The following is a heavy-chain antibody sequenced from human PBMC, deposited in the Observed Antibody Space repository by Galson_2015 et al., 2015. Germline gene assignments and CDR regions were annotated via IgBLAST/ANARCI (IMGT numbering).Heavy chain of an antibody. CDR3: ARPEGDRDTAIAWYRSGWYALGV. CDR1: GYTFTSYA. D-gene: IGHD6-19*01. V-gene: IGHV1-3*01. Sequence: SVKVSCKASGYTFTSYAMHWVRQAPGQRLEWMGWINAGNGNTKYSQKFQGRVTITRDTSASTAYMELSSLRSEDTAVYYCARPEGDRDTAIAWYRSGWYALGVWGQGTPVTVSS. J-gene: IGHJ6*02. CDR2: INAGNGNT.